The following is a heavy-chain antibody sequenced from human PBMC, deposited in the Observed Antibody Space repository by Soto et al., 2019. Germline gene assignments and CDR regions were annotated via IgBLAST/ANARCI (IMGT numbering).Heavy chain of an antibody. CDR1: GGSITSSSHF. V-gene: IGHV4-39*01. D-gene: IGHD6-25*01. J-gene: IGHJ5*02. Sequence: PSETLSLTCTASGGSITSSSHFWGWVRQPPGKGLEWIGTSYFTGNTYYTPALKSRLTMSIDTSKNEVSLRLNSVSAADTAVYYCAGQTFTIAAASYGRSNWFEPWGPGTLVTVSS. CDR2: SYFTGNT. CDR3: AGQTFTIAAASYGRSNWFEP.